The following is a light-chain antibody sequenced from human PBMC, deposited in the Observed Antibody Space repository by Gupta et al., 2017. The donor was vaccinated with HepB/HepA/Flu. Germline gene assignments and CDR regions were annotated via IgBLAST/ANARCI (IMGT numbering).Light chain of an antibody. Sequence: DVVLTQSPLSLPVTPGEPASISCRSSQSLLHSNGYNYLEWYLQKPGQSPQVLIYLGSHRDPGVPDRFSGSGSGKDFTLKISRGEAEDVGVYYCRQALENPLFTFGHGTKVDIK. CDR2: LGS. CDR3: RQALENPLFT. V-gene: IGKV2-28*01. J-gene: IGKJ3*01. CDR1: QSLLHSNGYNY.